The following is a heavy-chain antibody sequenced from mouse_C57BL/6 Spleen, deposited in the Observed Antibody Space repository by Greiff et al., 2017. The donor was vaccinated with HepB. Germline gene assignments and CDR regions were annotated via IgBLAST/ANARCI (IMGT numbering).Heavy chain of an antibody. V-gene: IGHV5-4*01. CDR3: ARDNDTTVDWYFDV. CDR1: GFTFSSYA. Sequence: EVKLVESGGGLVKPGGSLKLSCAASGFTFSSYAMSWVRQTPEKRLEWVATISDGGSYTYYPDNVKGRFTISRDHAKNNLYLQMSHLTTEATAMYYCARDNDTTVDWYFDVWGTGTTVTVSS. CDR2: ISDGGSYT. D-gene: IGHD1-1*01. J-gene: IGHJ1*03.